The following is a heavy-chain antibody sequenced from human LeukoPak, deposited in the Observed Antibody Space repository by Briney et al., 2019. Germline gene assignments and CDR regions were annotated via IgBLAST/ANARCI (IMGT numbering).Heavy chain of an antibody. CDR3: ATTDCSGGSCYGPLYGMDV. J-gene: IGHJ6*02. V-gene: IGHV1-24*01. CDR1: GYTLTELS. Sequence: GASVKVSCKVSGYTLTELSMHWVRQAPGKGLEWMGGFDPEDGETIYAQKFQGRVTMTEDTSTDTAYMELSSLRSEDTAVHYCATTDCSGGSCYGPLYGMDVWGQGTTVTVSS. CDR2: FDPEDGET. D-gene: IGHD2-15*01.